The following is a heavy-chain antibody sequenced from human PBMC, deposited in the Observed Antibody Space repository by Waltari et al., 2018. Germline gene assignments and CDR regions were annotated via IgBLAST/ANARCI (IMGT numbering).Heavy chain of an antibody. Sequence: EVQLVESGGGMVQPGESLRLSCAASGFPFSTYNINWVRHAPGKGLEWVSYISSSTTTYYADYVKGRFTISRDNAKNSLYLQMNSLRAEDTALYYCARGRDGYIQDVFDIWGQGTMVSVSS. CDR3: ARGRDGYIQDVFDI. J-gene: IGHJ3*02. CDR2: ISSSTTT. V-gene: IGHV3-48*01. CDR1: GFPFSTYN. D-gene: IGHD5-12*01.